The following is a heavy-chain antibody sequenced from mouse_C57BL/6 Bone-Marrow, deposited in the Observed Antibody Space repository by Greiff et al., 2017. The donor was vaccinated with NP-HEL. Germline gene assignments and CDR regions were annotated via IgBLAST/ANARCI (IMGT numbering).Heavy chain of an antibody. J-gene: IGHJ2*01. D-gene: IGHD2-1*01. Sequence: QVQLQQPGAELVKPGASVKLSCKASGYTFTSYWMQWVKQRPGQGLEWIGEIDPSDSYTNSNQKFKGKATLTVDTSSSTAYMQLSSLTSEDSAVYYCARDGNYPYYFDYWGQGTTLTVSS. CDR2: IDPSDSYT. V-gene: IGHV1-50*01. CDR3: ARDGNYPYYFDY. CDR1: GYTFTSYW.